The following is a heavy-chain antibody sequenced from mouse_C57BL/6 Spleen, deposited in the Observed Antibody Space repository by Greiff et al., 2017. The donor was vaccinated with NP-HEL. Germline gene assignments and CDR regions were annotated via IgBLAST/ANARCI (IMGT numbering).Heavy chain of an antibody. Sequence: VQLQQSGPELVKPGASVKIPCKASGYTFTDYNMDWVKQSHGKSLEWIGDINPNNGGTIYNQKFKGKATLTVDKSSSTAYMELRSLTSEDTAVYYCAREGAYYSSYAMDYWGQGTSVTVSS. J-gene: IGHJ4*01. CDR1: GYTFTDYN. V-gene: IGHV1-18*01. D-gene: IGHD2-12*01. CDR3: AREGAYYSSYAMDY. CDR2: INPNNGGT.